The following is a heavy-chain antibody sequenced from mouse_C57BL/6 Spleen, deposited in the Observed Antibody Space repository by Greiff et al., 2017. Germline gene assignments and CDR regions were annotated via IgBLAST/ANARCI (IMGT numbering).Heavy chain of an antibody. CDR1: GYSITSGSY. CDR2: ISYDGSN. D-gene: IGHD6-1*01. Sequence: EVKLQESGPGLVKPSQSLSLTCSVTGYSITSGSYWNWIRQFPGNKLEWMGYISYDGSNNYNPPLKNRISITRDTAKSQFFLKLKSVTTEDTATYYCARDGVLALYWYFDVWGTGTTVTVSS. CDR3: ARDGVLALYWYFDV. V-gene: IGHV3-6*01. J-gene: IGHJ1*03.